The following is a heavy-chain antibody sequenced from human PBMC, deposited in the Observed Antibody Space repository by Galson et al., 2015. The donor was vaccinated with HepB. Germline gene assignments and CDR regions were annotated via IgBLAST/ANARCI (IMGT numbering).Heavy chain of an antibody. V-gene: IGHV4-34*01. CDR2: INHSGST. J-gene: IGHJ6*03. CDR1: GGSFSDYY. Sequence: TLSLTCAVYGGSFSDYYWSWVRQPPGKGLEWIGEINHSGSTNYNPSLKSRVTISVDTSKSQFSLKLSSVTAADTAVYYCARERWLVRKTVIRDYIDVWGKGTTVTVSS. CDR3: ARERWLVRKTVIRDYIDV. D-gene: IGHD6-19*01.